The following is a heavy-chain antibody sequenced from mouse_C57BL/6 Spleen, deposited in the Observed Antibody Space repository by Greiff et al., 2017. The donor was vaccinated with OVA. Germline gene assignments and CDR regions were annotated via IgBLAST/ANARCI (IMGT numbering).Heavy chain of an antibody. CDR2: IYPSDSET. Sequence: QVQLQQPGAELVRPGSSVKLSCKASGYTFTSYWMDWVKQRPGQGLEWIGNIYPSDSETHYNQKFKDKATLTVDKSSSTAYMQLSSLTSEDSAVYYWARRRAYDYPFAYWGQGTLGTVSA. CDR3: ARRRAYDYPFAY. CDR1: GYTFTSYW. V-gene: IGHV1-61*01. J-gene: IGHJ3*01. D-gene: IGHD2-4*01.